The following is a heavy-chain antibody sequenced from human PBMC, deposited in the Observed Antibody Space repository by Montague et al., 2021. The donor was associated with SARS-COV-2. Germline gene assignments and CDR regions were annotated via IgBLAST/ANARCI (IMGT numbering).Heavy chain of an antibody. CDR1: GGSISSSDYY. Sequence: SETLSLTCTVSGGSISSSDYYWGWIRQPPGKGLEWIGTIYYSGSTYYTPSLKSRVTISVDTSKNQFSLKLTSLTAADTAVYYCAQSSGYNYDISYYGMDVWGQGTTVTVSS. J-gene: IGHJ6*02. D-gene: IGHD5-18*01. CDR2: IYYSGST. V-gene: IGHV4-39*01. CDR3: AQSSGYNYDISYYGMDV.